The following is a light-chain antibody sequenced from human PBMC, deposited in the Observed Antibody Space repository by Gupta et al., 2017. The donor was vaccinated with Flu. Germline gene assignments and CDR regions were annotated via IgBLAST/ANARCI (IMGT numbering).Light chain of an antibody. V-gene: IGLV2-14*01. Sequence: SSLTPPASLSGSPRQSIPISCTGTNSDGGGYNFVSWYQQYPGKAPKLIIYEVRNRPSGVANRFSGSKSGNTASLTISGLQAEDDADYYCSSYTSITTRVFGGGTKMTVL. CDR3: SSYTSITTRV. CDR1: NSDGGGYNF. CDR2: EVR. J-gene: IGLJ3*02.